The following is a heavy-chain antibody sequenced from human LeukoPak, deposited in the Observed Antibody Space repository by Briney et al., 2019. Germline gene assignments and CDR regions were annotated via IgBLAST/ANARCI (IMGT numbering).Heavy chain of an antibody. CDR3: ARQQLVLYDGNWFDP. CDR2: IYYSGST. Sequence: PSETLSLTCTVSGGSISSRGYYWGWIRQPPGKGLEWIGSIYYSGSTYYNPSLKSRVTISVDTSKNQFSLKLSSVTAADTAVYYCARQQLVLYDGNWFDPWGQGTLVTVSS. D-gene: IGHD6-13*01. J-gene: IGHJ5*02. V-gene: IGHV4-39*01. CDR1: GGSISSRGYY.